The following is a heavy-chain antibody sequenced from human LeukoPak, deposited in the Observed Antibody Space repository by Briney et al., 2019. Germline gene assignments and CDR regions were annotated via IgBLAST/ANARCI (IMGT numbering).Heavy chain of an antibody. CDR2: IKSKTDGGTT. CDR1: GFTFSSYA. J-gene: IGHJ4*02. V-gene: IGHV3-15*01. Sequence: GGSLRLSCAASGFTFSSYAMSWVRQAPGKGLEWVGRIKSKTDGGTTDYAAPVKGRFTISRDDSKNTLYLQMNSLKTEDTAVYYCTTEGGWGIFGVGMDFDYWGQGTLVTVSS. D-gene: IGHD3-3*01. CDR3: TTEGGWGIFGVGMDFDY.